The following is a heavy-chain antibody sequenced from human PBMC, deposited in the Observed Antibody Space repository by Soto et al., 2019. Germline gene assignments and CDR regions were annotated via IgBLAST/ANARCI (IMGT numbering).Heavy chain of an antibody. V-gene: IGHV3-33*01. CDR1: GFTFRQYG. Sequence: QVQLVESGGGVVQPGTSLRLSCAASGFTFRQYGMHWVRQAPGKGLDWVAVIFYDGFNEYYADSVRGRFTISRDNSGNIVYLQMNSLRAEDTAVYYGVRGWGSGVHLSCLDLWGQGTAVVVSS. D-gene: IGHD6-19*01. J-gene: IGHJ3*01. CDR3: VRGWGSGVHLSCLDL. CDR2: IFYDGFNE.